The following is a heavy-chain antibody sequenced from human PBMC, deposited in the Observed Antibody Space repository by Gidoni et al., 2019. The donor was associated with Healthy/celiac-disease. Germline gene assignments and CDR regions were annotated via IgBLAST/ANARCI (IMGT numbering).Heavy chain of an antibody. V-gene: IGHV1-46*01. Sequence: QVQLVQSGAEVTKPGASVKVSCKASGSTIPTYSMPWVRQAPGQGLEWMGIINPSGGSTSYEQKFQGRGTMTRDTSTSTVYMELSSMRSEDTDVDYCARDGLVEVAANNYFQHWGQGTLVTVSS. CDR3: ARDGLVEVAANNYFQH. CDR2: INPSGGST. J-gene: IGHJ1*01. CDR1: GSTIPTYS. D-gene: IGHD2-15*01.